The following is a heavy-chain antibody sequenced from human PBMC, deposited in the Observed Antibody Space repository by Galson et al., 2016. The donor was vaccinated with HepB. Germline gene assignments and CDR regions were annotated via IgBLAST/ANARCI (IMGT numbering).Heavy chain of an antibody. CDR1: GFSFSSYS. CDR3: ARAPYDSSGYSGKSYFDY. J-gene: IGHJ4*02. D-gene: IGHD3-22*01. CDR2: ISSSSSTI. Sequence: SLRLSCAASGFSFSSYSMNWVRQAPGKGLEWVSYISSSSSTIFYADSVKGRFTISRDNAKNSLYLQMNSLRDEDTAVYYFARAPYDSSGYSGKSYFDYWGQGTLVTVSS. V-gene: IGHV3-48*02.